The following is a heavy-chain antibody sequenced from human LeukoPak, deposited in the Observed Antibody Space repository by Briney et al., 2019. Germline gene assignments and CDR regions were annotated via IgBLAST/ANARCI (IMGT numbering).Heavy chain of an antibody. Sequence: SETLSLTCAVSGYSISSGYYWGWIRQPPGKGLEWIGSIYHSGSTYYNPSLKSRVTISVDTSKNQFSLKLSSVTAADTAVYYCARHGGVTQGADWFDPWGQGTLVTVFS. J-gene: IGHJ5*02. CDR1: GYSISSGYY. D-gene: IGHD4-23*01. CDR3: ARHGGVTQGADWFDP. V-gene: IGHV4-38-2*01. CDR2: IYHSGST.